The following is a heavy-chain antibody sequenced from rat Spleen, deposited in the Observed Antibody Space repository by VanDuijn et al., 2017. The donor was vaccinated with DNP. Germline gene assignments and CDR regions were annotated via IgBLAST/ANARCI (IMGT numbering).Heavy chain of an antibody. CDR3: AKAGGYGPVYFDY. V-gene: IGHV5S11*01. CDR2: IGTGGDNT. J-gene: IGHJ2*01. D-gene: IGHD1-11*01. Sequence: EVQLVESGGGLVQPGRSLKLSCAASGFTFSNYYMAWVRLAPTWGLEWVASIGTGGDNTYYRGFVKGRFTITRDNAKSTLYLQMDSLSAEETATYYCAKAGGYGPVYFDYWGQGVMVTVSS. CDR1: GFTFSNYY.